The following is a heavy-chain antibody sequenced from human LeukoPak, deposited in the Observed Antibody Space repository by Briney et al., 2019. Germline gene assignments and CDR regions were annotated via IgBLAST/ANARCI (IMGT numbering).Heavy chain of an antibody. CDR3: ARPIGYSSLADY. V-gene: IGHV3-33*01. Sequence: PGRSLRLSCAAPGFTFSSYGMHWVRQAPGKGLEWVAVIWYDGSNKYYADSVKGRFTISRDNSKNTLYLQMNSLRAEDTAVYYCARPIGYSSLADYLGQGTLVTVSS. CDR1: GFTFSSYG. D-gene: IGHD5-18*01. J-gene: IGHJ4*02. CDR2: IWYDGSNK.